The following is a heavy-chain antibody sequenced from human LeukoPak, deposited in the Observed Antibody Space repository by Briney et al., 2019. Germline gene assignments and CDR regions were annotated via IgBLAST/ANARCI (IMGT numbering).Heavy chain of an antibody. CDR2: INHSGST. J-gene: IGHJ4*02. V-gene: IGHV4-34*01. CDR3: ARGRGGGSAY. D-gene: IGHD3-16*01. CDR1: GRSFSGYY. Sequence: SETLSLTCAVYGRSFSGYYWSWIRQPPGKGLEWIGEINHSGSTNYNPSLKSRVTISVDTSKNQFSLKLSSVTAADTAVYYCARGRGGGSAYWGQGTLVTVSS.